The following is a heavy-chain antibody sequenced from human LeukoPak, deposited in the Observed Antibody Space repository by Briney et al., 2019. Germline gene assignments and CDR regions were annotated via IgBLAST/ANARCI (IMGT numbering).Heavy chain of an antibody. CDR2: IRYDGSNK. Sequence: GGSLRLSCAASGFTFSSYGMHWVRQAPGKGLEWVAFIRYDGSNKYYADSVKGRFTISRDNSKNTLYLQMNSLRAEDTAVYYCAKEMYQLLPTLLFDIWGQGTMVTVSS. V-gene: IGHV3-30*02. CDR3: AKEMYQLLPTLLFDI. J-gene: IGHJ3*02. D-gene: IGHD2-2*01. CDR1: GFTFSSYG.